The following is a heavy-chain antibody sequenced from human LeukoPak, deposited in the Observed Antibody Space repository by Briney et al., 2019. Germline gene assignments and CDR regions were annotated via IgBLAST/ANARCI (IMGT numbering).Heavy chain of an antibody. Sequence: QPGGSLRLSCAASGFTFSSYAMSWVRQAPGKGLEWVSGIGGSGGSTYYADSVKGRFAISRDNSKNTLYLQMNSLRAEDTAVYYCAKDYAQWLVPVFDFWGQGTLVTVSS. V-gene: IGHV3-23*01. D-gene: IGHD6-19*01. CDR2: IGGSGGST. CDR3: AKDYAQWLVPVFDF. CDR1: GFTFSSYA. J-gene: IGHJ4*02.